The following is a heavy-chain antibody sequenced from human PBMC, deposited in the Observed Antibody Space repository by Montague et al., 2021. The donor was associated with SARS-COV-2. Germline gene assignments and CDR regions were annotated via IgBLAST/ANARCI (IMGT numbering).Heavy chain of an antibody. J-gene: IGHJ3*02. CDR2: ISSSSSTI. CDR3: AREGAAGYGDLGDAFDI. V-gene: IGHV3-48*04. Sequence: SLRLSCEAYGFTFSRYSMNWVRQAPGKGLEWVSYISSSSSTIYYXDSXNGRFTISRDNAKNSLYLQMNSLRAEDTAVYYCAREGAAGYGDLGDAFDIWGQGAMVTVSS. D-gene: IGHD4-17*01. CDR1: GFTFSRYS.